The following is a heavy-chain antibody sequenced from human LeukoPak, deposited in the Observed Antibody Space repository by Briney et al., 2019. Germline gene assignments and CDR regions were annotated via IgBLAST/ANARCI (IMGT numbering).Heavy chain of an antibody. CDR1: GFTVSSNY. D-gene: IGHD3-16*01. V-gene: IGHV3-21*01. Sequence: GGSLRLSCAASGFTVSSNYMSWVRQAPGKGLEWVSSISSSSSYIYYADSVKGRFTISRDNAKNSLYLQMNSLRAEDTAVYYCARDFGEIVDYWGQGTLVTVSS. CDR3: ARDFGEIVDY. CDR2: ISSSSSYI. J-gene: IGHJ4*02.